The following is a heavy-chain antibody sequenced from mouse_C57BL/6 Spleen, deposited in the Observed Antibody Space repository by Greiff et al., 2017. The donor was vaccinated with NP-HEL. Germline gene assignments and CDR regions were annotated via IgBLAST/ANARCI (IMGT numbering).Heavy chain of an antibody. Sequence: DVQLQESGGGLVKPGGSLKLSCAASGFTFSSYAMSWVRQTPEKRLEWVATISDGGSYTYYPDNVKGRFTISRDNAKNNLYLQMSHLKSEDTAMYYCARANYGSSYGRDFDYWGQGTTLTVSS. CDR2: ISDGGSYT. CDR1: GFTFSSYA. CDR3: ARANYGSSYGRDFDY. J-gene: IGHJ2*01. D-gene: IGHD1-1*01. V-gene: IGHV5-4*01.